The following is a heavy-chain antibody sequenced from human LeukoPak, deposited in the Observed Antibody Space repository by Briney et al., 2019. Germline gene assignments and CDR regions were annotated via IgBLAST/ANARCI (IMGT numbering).Heavy chain of an antibody. CDR3: ARTPADDRP. CDR2: IHGTGDDT. D-gene: IGHD1-1*01. CDR1: GFTFSTYA. Sequence: GGSLRLSCVASGFTFSTYAMKWVRQAPGKGLEWVSGIHGTGDDTYYADSVKGRFTISRDNSKNTLYLQMNSLRDEDTAVYYWARTPADDRPWGQGTLVTVSS. J-gene: IGHJ5*02. V-gene: IGHV3-23*01.